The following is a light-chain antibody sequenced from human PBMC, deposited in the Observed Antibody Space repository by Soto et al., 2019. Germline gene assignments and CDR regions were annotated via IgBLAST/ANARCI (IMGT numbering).Light chain of an antibody. J-gene: IGKJ1*01. V-gene: IGKV3-15*01. CDR1: QSVSID. CDR3: QQYNKWPLT. Sequence: EIVMTQSPDTLSVSQVERATLSCRASQSVSIDLAWYQQTPGQAPRLLIYGASTRAAGVPPTFSGSASGTEFTLTISSPQSEDFTVYYCQQYNKWPLTFGQGTKVDIK. CDR2: GAS.